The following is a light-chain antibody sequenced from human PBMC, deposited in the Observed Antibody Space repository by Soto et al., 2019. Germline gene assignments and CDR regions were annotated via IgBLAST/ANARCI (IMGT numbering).Light chain of an antibody. CDR3: SSYTGGSTPYV. J-gene: IGLJ1*01. V-gene: IGLV2-14*03. CDR1: SSDVGAYNY. CDR2: DVS. Sequence: QSALTQPASVSASPGQSITISCTGTSSDVGAYNYVSWYQHHPGKAPKLMIHDVSNRPSGISNRFSGSKSGNTASLTISGLQADDEADYYCSSYTGGSTPYVFGTGTKVTVL.